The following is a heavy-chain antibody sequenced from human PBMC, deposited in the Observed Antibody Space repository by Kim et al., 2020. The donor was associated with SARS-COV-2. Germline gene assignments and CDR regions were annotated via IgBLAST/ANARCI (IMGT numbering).Heavy chain of an antibody. J-gene: IGHJ4*02. Sequence: ESVKGRFTISRDNSKNTLYLQMNSLRAEDTAVYYCARALRFLEWLSPLDYWGQGTLVTVSS. D-gene: IGHD3-3*01. V-gene: IGHV3-30*01. CDR3: ARALRFLEWLSPLDY.